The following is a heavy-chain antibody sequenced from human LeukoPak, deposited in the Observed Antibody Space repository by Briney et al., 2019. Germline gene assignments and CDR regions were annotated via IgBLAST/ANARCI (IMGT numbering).Heavy chain of an antibody. Sequence: PGGSLRLSCAASGFTFSTYWMTWVRQAPGKGLEWVANINQDGREKYYVDSVTGRFTISRDNAKNSLYLQMNSLRAEDTAFYYCARDGDSGWSLSHWGQGTLVTVSS. J-gene: IGHJ4*02. D-gene: IGHD6-19*01. CDR3: ARDGDSGWSLSH. CDR1: GFTFSTYW. CDR2: INQDGREK. V-gene: IGHV3-7*01.